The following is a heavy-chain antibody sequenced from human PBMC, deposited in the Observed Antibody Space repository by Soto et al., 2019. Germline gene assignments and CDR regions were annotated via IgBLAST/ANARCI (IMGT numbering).Heavy chain of an antibody. D-gene: IGHD2-15*01. Sequence: PGGSLRLSCAASGFTFSSYGMHWVRQAPGKGLEWVAVIWYDGSNKYYADSVKGRFTISRDNSKNTLYLQMNSLRAEDTAVYYCARDNVVAAHHITDYWGQGTLVTVSS. CDR3: ARDNVVAAHHITDY. CDR1: GFTFSSYG. J-gene: IGHJ4*02. V-gene: IGHV3-33*01. CDR2: IWYDGSNK.